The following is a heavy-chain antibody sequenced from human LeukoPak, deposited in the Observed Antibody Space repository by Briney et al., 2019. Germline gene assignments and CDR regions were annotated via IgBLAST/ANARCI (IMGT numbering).Heavy chain of an antibody. Sequence: GGSLRLSCAASGFTFSSYSMNWVRQAPGKGLEWVSSISSSSSYIYYADSVKGRFTISRDNAKNSLYLQMNSLRAEDTAVYYCARDWPRMVRDKDAFDIWGQGTMVTVSS. V-gene: IGHV3-21*01. CDR1: GFTFSSYS. CDR3: ARDWPRMVRDKDAFDI. J-gene: IGHJ3*02. D-gene: IGHD3-10*01. CDR2: ISSSSSYI.